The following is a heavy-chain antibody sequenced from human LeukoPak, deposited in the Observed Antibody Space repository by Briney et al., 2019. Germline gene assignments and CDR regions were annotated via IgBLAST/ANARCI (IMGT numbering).Heavy chain of an antibody. Sequence: SVRVSCKASGGTFSSYAISWVRQAPGQGLEWMGGIIPIFGTANYAQKFQGRVTITADKSTSTAYMELSSLRSEDTAVYYCARDRVVRGVAEGSGKDYYYYYMDVWGKGTTVTVSS. V-gene: IGHV1-69*06. CDR2: IIPIFGTA. J-gene: IGHJ6*03. CDR1: GGTFSSYA. D-gene: IGHD3-10*01. CDR3: ARDRVVRGVAEGSGKDYYYYYMDV.